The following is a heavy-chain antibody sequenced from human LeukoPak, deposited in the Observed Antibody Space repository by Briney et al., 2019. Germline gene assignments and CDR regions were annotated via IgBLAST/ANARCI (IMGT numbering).Heavy chain of an antibody. Sequence: ASVKVSCKASGYTFTSYGISWVRQAPGQGLEWMGWISAYNGNTNYAQKLQGRVTMTTDTSTSTAYMELRSLRSDDTAVYYCARERTTNYYDSSALSAFDIWGQGTMVTVSS. CDR2: ISAYNGNT. CDR3: ARERTTNYYDSSALSAFDI. D-gene: IGHD3-22*01. J-gene: IGHJ3*02. V-gene: IGHV1-18*01. CDR1: GYTFTSYG.